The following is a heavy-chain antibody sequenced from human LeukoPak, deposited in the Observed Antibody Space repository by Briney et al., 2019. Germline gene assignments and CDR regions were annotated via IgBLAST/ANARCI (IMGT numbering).Heavy chain of an antibody. V-gene: IGHV3-43*02. J-gene: IGHJ4*02. D-gene: IGHD5-12*01. CDR3: AKDERYSGYDPFDY. CDR1: GFTFDDYA. Sequence: GGSLRLSCAASGFTFDDYAMHWVRQAPGKGLEWVSLISGDGGSTYYADSVKGRFTISRDNSKNSLYLQMNNLRTEDTALYYCAKDERYSGYDPFDYWGQGTLVTVSS. CDR2: ISGDGGST.